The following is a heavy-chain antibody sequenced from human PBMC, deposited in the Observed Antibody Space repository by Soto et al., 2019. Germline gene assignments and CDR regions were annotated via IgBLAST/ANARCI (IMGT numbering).Heavy chain of an antibody. CDR2: ISSSSSYI. V-gene: IGHV3-21*01. CDR1: GFTFSSYS. J-gene: IGHJ6*02. Sequence: GSLRLSCAASGFTFSSYSMNWVRQAPGKGLEWVSSISSSSSYIYYADSVKGRFTISRDNAKNSLYLQMNSLRAEDTAVYYCARDLEKQLKYYYYYGMDVWGQGTTVTVSS. CDR3: ARDLEKQLKYYYYYGMDV. D-gene: IGHD6-6*01.